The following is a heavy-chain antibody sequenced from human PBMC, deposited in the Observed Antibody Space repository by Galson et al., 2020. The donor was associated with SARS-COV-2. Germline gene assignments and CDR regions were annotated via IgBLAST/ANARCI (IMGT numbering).Heavy chain of an antibody. Sequence: ETSETLSLTCTVSGGSISSGDYSWSWIRQPPGKGLEWIGYIYYSGSTYYNPSLKSRVTISVDTSKNQFSLKLSSVTAAETAVYYCARARRITIFGVVTNFDYCGQGTLVSVSS. CDR3: ARARRITIFGVVTNFDY. CDR1: GGSISSGDYS. J-gene: IGHJ4*02. D-gene: IGHD3-3*01. CDR2: IYYSGST. V-gene: IGHV4-30-4*01.